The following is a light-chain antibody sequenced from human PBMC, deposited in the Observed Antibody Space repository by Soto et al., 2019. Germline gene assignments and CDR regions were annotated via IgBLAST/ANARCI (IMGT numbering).Light chain of an antibody. CDR1: QGISSY. J-gene: IGKJ4*01. V-gene: IGKV1-9*01. Sequence: IQLTQSPSSLSASVGDRVTITCRASQGISSYLAWYQQKPGKAPKLLIYAASTLQSGVPSRLSGSGSETDFTLTISSLHPEDFASYYCQQLNSYPRALNFGGGTKVEIK. CDR2: AAS. CDR3: QQLNSYPRALN.